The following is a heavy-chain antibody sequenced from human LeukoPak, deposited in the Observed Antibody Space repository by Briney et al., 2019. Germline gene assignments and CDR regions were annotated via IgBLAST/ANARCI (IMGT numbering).Heavy chain of an antibody. Sequence: ASVKVSCTASGYTFTSYYMHWVRQAPGQGLEWMAIINPSGGSTSYAQKFQGRVTMTRDTSASTVYMELYSLRSEDTAVYYCARGHSSGYYTGPLDYWGQGTLVTVSS. CDR2: INPSGGST. CDR1: GYTFTSYY. CDR3: ARGHSSGYYTGPLDY. J-gene: IGHJ4*02. D-gene: IGHD3-22*01. V-gene: IGHV1-46*01.